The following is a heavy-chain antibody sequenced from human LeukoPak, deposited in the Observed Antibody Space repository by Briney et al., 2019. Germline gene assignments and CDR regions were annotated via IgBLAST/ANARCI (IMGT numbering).Heavy chain of an antibody. D-gene: IGHD1-26*01. CDR1: GASINGYY. V-gene: IGHV4-59*01. CDR3: ARDRSGSYYTFDI. J-gene: IGHJ3*02. CDR2: VSHTGTT. Sequence: SETLSLTCSVSGASINGYYWSWIRQTPGKGLEWIGYVSHTGTTTNNPSLKSRVTITVDTSKSQFSPKMTSVTAADTAVYYCARDRSGSYYTFDIWGPGTMVTVSS.